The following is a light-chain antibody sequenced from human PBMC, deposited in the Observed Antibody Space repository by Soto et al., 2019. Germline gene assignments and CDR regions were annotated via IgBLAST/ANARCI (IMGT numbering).Light chain of an antibody. V-gene: IGKV3-15*01. Sequence: EIVMTQSPATLSVSPGERATLSCRASQSVSSNLAWYQQKPGQAPRLLIYGAYTRATGIPARFSGSGSGTEFTLTIRSLQSEDFAVYYCXQYNNWPRTFGQGTKVDIK. J-gene: IGKJ1*01. CDR1: QSVSSN. CDR2: GAY. CDR3: XQYNNWPRT.